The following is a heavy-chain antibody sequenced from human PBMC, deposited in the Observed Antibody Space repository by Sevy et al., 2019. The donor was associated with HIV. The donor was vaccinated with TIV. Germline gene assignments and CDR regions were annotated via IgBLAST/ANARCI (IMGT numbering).Heavy chain of an antibody. D-gene: IGHD3-22*01. J-gene: IGHJ4*02. CDR2: FDPADNQT. Sequence: ASVKVSCRVSGYSLTDLSMHWVRQAPGRGLEWMGGFDPADNQTFYAQKFQARVTMTEDTSTGTAYMELSSLGSEDTAVYYCATLYSCYFYFDYWGQGTLVTVSS. CDR3: ATLYSCYFYFDY. V-gene: IGHV1-24*01. CDR1: GYSLTDLS.